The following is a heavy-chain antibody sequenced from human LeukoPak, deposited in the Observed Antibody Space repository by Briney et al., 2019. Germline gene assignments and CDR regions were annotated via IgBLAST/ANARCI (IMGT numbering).Heavy chain of an antibody. CDR3: AREENWNYGPFDP. CDR1: GGTFSIYA. CDR2: IIPIFGTA. D-gene: IGHD1-7*01. J-gene: IGHJ5*02. Sequence: GASVKVSCKASGGTFSIYAINWVRQAPGQGLEWMGRIIPIFGTANYAQKFQGRVTITTDESTSTAYMELSSLRSEDTAVYYCAREENWNYGPFDPWGQGTLVTVSS. V-gene: IGHV1-69*05.